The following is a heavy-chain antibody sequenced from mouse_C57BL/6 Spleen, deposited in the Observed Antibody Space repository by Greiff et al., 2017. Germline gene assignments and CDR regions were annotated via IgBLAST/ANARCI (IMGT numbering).Heavy chain of an antibody. Sequence: VQLQQPGAELVKPGASVKLSCKASGYTFTSYWMHWVKQRPGQGLEWIGMIHPNSGSTNYNEKFKSKATLTVDKSSSTAYMQLSSLTSEDSAVYYCARWDDNAGLDGWGQGTTLTVST. CDR1: GYTFTSYW. CDR2: IHPNSGST. D-gene: IGHD2-4*01. CDR3: ARWDDNAGLDG. J-gene: IGHJ2*01. V-gene: IGHV1-64*01.